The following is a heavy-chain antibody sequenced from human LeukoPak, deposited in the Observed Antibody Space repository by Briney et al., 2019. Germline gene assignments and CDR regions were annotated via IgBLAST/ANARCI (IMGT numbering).Heavy chain of an antibody. CDR3: AKDGEYQLPKTLDY. V-gene: IGHV3-30*18. CDR2: ISYDGTIK. Sequence: GGSLRLSCAASGFTFSSYAMSWVRQAPGKGLEWVAVISYDGTIKYYADSVKGRFTISRDNSKKTLYLQMHSLTPEDTAVYYCAKDGEYQLPKTLDYWGQGILVTVSS. CDR1: GFTFSSYA. D-gene: IGHD2-2*01. J-gene: IGHJ4*02.